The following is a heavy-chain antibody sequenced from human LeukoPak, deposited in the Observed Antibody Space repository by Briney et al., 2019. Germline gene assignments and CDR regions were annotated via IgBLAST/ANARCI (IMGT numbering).Heavy chain of an antibody. CDR2: IYTGGST. CDR1: GGSISSGSSF. D-gene: IGHD2-15*01. J-gene: IGHJ4*02. CDR3: ARHYSTPDY. V-gene: IGHV4-61*02. Sequence: PSETLSLTCTVSGGSISSGSSFGTWVRQPAGKGLEWIGRIYTGGSTNYNPSLKSRVTISVDMSKNQFSLKLSSVTAADTAVYYCARHYSTPDYWGQGTLVTVSS.